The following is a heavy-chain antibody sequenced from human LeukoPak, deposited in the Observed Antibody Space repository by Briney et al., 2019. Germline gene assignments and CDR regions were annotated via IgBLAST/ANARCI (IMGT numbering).Heavy chain of an antibody. CDR1: GYRFTSYW. Sequence: GESLQISCKGSGYRFTSYWIGWVRPMPGKGPEWMGIIYPGDSDTRYSPSFQGQVTISADKSISTAYLQWSSLKASDTAMYYCARLPITIFGVDLGYYYMDVWGKGTTVTVSS. D-gene: IGHD3-3*01. CDR2: IYPGDSDT. J-gene: IGHJ6*03. V-gene: IGHV5-51*01. CDR3: ARLPITIFGVDLGYYYMDV.